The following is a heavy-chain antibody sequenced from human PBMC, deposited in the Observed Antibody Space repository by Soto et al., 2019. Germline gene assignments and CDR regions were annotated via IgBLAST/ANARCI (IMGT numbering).Heavy chain of an antibody. Sequence: SETLSLTCTVSGGSISSSSYYWSWIRQPPGKGLEWIGEINHSGSTNYNPSLKSRVTISVDTSKNQFSLKLSSVTAADTAMYYCARKMPTMIVVVIQNWFDPWGQGTLVTVSS. J-gene: IGHJ5*02. CDR3: ARKMPTMIVVVIQNWFDP. CDR1: GGSISSSSYY. V-gene: IGHV4-39*07. CDR2: INHSGST. D-gene: IGHD3-22*01.